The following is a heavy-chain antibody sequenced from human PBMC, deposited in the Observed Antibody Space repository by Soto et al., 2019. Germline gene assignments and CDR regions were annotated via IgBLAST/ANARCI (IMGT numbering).Heavy chain of an antibody. CDR3: ARIARGYDSLADMSSY. J-gene: IGHJ4*02. D-gene: IGHD3-22*01. CDR2: ISSSSSTI. V-gene: IGHV3-48*02. Sequence: EVQLVESGGGLVQPGGSLRLSCAASGFTFNSYSMNWVRQAPGKGLEWVSYISSSSSTIYYADSVKGRFTISRDNAKNSLYLQLNSLRDEDTAVYYCARIARGYDSLADMSSYWGQGTLVTVSS. CDR1: GFTFNSYS.